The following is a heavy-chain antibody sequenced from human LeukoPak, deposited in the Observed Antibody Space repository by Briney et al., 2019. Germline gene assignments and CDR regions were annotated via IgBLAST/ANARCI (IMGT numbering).Heavy chain of an antibody. J-gene: IGHJ5*02. V-gene: IGHV1-2*02. Sequence: ASVKVSCKASGYTFTGYFMHWVRQAPGQGLEWMGRINPNSGGTIYAQKFQGRVTMTLDTSISTAYMELTRLRSDDTAVYYCASSIALRGTKYNWFDPWGQGTLVTVSS. CDR2: INPNSGGT. D-gene: IGHD3-16*01. CDR1: GYTFTGYF. CDR3: ASSIALRGTKYNWFDP.